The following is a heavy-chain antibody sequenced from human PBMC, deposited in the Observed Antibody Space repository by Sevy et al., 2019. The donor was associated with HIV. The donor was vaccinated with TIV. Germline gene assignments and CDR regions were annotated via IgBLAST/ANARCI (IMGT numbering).Heavy chain of an antibody. CDR2: IRGKGYGGTT. CDR3: TRASYSYYYGMDV. CDR1: GFTFGDYA. J-gene: IGHJ6*02. V-gene: IGHV3-49*04. Sequence: GGSLRLSCTTSGFTFGDYAMSWVRQAPGKGLEWVGFIRGKGYGGTTEYASSVKGRFTISRDDSKSIAYLQMNSLKTDDTAVYYCTRASYSYYYGMDVWGQGTTVTVSS.